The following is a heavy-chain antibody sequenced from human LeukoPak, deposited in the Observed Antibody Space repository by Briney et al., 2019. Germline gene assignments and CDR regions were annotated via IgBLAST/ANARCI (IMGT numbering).Heavy chain of an antibody. J-gene: IGHJ4*02. CDR3: AVYYYGSGPFDY. Sequence: GGSLRLSCAASGFTFSSYAMSWVRQAPGKGLEWVSAISGSGGSTYYADSVKGRFTISRDNSKNTLYLQMNSLRAVDTAVYYCAVYYYGSGPFDYWGQGTLVTVSS. CDR2: ISGSGGST. V-gene: IGHV3-23*01. D-gene: IGHD3-10*01. CDR1: GFTFSSYA.